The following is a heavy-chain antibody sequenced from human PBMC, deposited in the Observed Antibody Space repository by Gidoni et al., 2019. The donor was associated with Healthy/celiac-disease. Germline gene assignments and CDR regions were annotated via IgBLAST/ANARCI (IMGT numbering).Heavy chain of an antibody. D-gene: IGHD3-10*01. CDR3: AKFVVRGVIITFYYMDV. J-gene: IGHJ6*03. Sequence: EVQLLESGGGLVQPGGSLRLSFAASGFTFSSSAMSWVPQDPGKGLEWVSAISGSGGSTYYADSVKGRFTISRDNSKNTLYLQMNSLRAEDTAVYYCAKFVVRGVIITFYYMDVWGKGTTVTVSS. V-gene: IGHV3-23*01. CDR1: GFTFSSSA. CDR2: ISGSGGST.